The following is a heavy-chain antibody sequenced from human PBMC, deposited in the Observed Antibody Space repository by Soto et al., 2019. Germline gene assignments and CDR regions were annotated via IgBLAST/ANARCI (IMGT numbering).Heavy chain of an antibody. J-gene: IGHJ4*02. D-gene: IGHD3-22*01. CDR2: IIPIFGTA. Sequence: GASVKVSCKASGGNFSSYAIRWVRQAPGQGLEWMGGIIPIFGTANYAQKFQGRVTITADESTSTAYMELSSLRSEDTAVYYCANYDSSGYYFAYWGQGTLFTVSS. CDR1: GGNFSSYA. V-gene: IGHV1-69*13. CDR3: ANYDSSGYYFAY.